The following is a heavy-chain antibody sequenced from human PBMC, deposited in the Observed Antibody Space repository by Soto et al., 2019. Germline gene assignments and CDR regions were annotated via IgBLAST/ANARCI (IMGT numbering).Heavy chain of an antibody. D-gene: IGHD3-10*01. CDR2: INHSGST. J-gene: IGHJ6*02. Sequence: PSETLSLTCAVYGGSFSGYYWSWIRQPPGKGLEWIGEINHSGSTNYNPSLKSRVTISVDTSKNQFSLKLSSVTAADTAVYYCARGRLGRVRGFLPDYYYYYGMDVWGQGTTVTVSS. CDR3: ARGRLGRVRGFLPDYYYYYGMDV. CDR1: GGSFSGYY. V-gene: IGHV4-34*01.